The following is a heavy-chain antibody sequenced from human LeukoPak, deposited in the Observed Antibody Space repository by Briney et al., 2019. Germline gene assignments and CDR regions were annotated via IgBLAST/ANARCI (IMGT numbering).Heavy chain of an antibody. Sequence: PSETLSLTCTVSGASVTSSSYYWGWIRQPPGKGLEWIGYIYYSGSTYYNPSLKSRVTISVDTSKNQFSLKLSSVTAADTAVYYCARDRGYCSSTSCYNWFDPWGQGTLVTVSS. CDR1: GASVTSSSYY. CDR2: IYYSGST. D-gene: IGHD2-2*01. CDR3: ARDRGYCSSTSCYNWFDP. J-gene: IGHJ5*02. V-gene: IGHV4-30-4*08.